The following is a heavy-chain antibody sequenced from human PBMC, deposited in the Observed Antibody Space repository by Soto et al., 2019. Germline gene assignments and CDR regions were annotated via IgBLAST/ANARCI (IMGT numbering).Heavy chain of an antibody. D-gene: IGHD6-13*01. J-gene: IGHJ4*02. Sequence: SETLSLTCTVSGGSVSSGSYYWSWIRQPPGKGLEWIGYIYYSGSTNYNPSLKSRVTISVDTSKNQFSLKLSSVTTADTAVYYCAKSLRYSRFDYWGQGTLVTVSS. V-gene: IGHV4-61*01. CDR2: IYYSGST. CDR3: AKSLRYSRFDY. CDR1: GGSVSSGSYY.